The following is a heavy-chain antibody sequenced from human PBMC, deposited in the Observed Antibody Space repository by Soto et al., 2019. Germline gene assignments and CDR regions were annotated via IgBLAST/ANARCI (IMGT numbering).Heavy chain of an antibody. J-gene: IGHJ3*02. CDR3: AREYDDFWSGTYHDAFDI. Sequence: EVQLVESGGGLVQPGGSLRLSCAASGFTFSSYWMHWVRQAPGKGLVWVSRINSDGSSTSYADSVKGRFTISRDNAKNTLYRQMNSLRAEDTAVYYCAREYDDFWSGTYHDAFDIWGQGTMVAVSS. CDR1: GFTFSSYW. CDR2: INSDGSST. V-gene: IGHV3-74*01. D-gene: IGHD3-3*01.